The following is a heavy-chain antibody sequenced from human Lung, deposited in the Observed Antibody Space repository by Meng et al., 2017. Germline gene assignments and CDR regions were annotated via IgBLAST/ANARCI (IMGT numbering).Heavy chain of an antibody. J-gene: IGHJ4*02. V-gene: IGHV1-2*06. CDR2: INPKSGDT. D-gene: IGHD6-25*01. Sequence: QVALVQCGAEVKKPGASVKVSCKPSGYTFPDYYIHWVRRAPGQGLEWMGRINPKSGDTHYAQKFQARVTMTGDTSISTAYMELSGLRSDDTAMYYCARDEDISAAGKLFGDYWGQGTLVTVSS. CDR1: GYTFPDYY. CDR3: ARDEDISAAGKLFGDY.